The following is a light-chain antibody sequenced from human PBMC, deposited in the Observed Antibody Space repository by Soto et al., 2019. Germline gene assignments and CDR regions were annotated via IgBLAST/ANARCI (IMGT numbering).Light chain of an antibody. V-gene: IGKV3-11*01. CDR1: QIVGTS. CDR2: DAS. Sequence: IVLRQSPATLALSPWERASLSCRASQIVGTSLAWYQQRPGQAPRLLIYDASSRATGIPDRFSGSGSGTEFTLTINSLQSEDSAVYYCQQHNQWPITFGQGTRLEIK. CDR3: QQHNQWPIT. J-gene: IGKJ5*01.